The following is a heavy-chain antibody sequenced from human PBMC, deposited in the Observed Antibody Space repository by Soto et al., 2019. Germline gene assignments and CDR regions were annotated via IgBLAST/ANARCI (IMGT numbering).Heavy chain of an antibody. Sequence: HPGGSLRLSCAASGFSFSSYAMSWVRQAPGKGLEWVSTISGSGGATYYADSVKGRFTISRDNSKNTVYVQMNSLRAEDTAVYYCAKEAEDIVISWFDPWGQGXLVTVYS. V-gene: IGHV3-23*01. CDR2: ISGSGGAT. D-gene: IGHD2-15*01. J-gene: IGHJ5*02. CDR1: GFSFSSYA. CDR3: AKEAEDIVISWFDP.